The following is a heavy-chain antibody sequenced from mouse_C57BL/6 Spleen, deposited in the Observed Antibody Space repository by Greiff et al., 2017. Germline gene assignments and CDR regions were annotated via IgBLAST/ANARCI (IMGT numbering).Heavy chain of an antibody. Sequence: QVQLQQSGAELVKPGASVKMSCKASGYTFTTYPIEWMKQNHGKSLEWIGNFHPYNDDTKYNEKFKGKATLTVEKSSSTVYLELSRLTSDDSAVYYCARGYYGSSYEDYYAMDYWGQGTSVTVSS. CDR2: FHPYNDDT. J-gene: IGHJ4*01. CDR1: GYTFTTYP. CDR3: ARGYYGSSYEDYYAMDY. V-gene: IGHV1-47*01. D-gene: IGHD1-1*01.